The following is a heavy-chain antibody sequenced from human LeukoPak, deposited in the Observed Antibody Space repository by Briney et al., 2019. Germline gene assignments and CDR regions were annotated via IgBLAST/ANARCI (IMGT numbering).Heavy chain of an antibody. J-gene: IGHJ5*02. V-gene: IGHV3-23*01. CDR3: ARVPSSGYYPDWFDP. Sequence: GGSLRLSCAASGFTFSSSAMSWVRQAPGKGLEWVSSITDSGDGTYYADSVKGRFTISRDDSKNTLYLQMNSLRAEDTAVYYCARVPSSGYYPDWFDPWGQGTLVTVSS. D-gene: IGHD3-22*01. CDR1: GFTFSSSA. CDR2: ITDSGDGT.